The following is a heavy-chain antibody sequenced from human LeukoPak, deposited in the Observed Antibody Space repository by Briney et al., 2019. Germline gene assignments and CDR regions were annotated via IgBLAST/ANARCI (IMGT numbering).Heavy chain of an antibody. V-gene: IGHV1-69-2*01. J-gene: IGHJ4*02. Sequence: ASVKVSCKASGYTFTGYYMHWVQQAPGKGLEWMGLVDPEDGETIYAEKFQGRVTITADTSTDTAYMELSSLRSEDTAVYYCAPQTTVVNWGQGTLVTVSS. D-gene: IGHD4-23*01. CDR2: VDPEDGET. CDR3: APQTTVVN. CDR1: GYTFTGYY.